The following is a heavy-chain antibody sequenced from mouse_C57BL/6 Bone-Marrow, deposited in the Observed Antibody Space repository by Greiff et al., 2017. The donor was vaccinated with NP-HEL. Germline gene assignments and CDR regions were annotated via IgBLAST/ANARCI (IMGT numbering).Heavy chain of an antibody. V-gene: IGHV1-69*01. D-gene: IGHD1-1*01. Sequence: QVQLQQPGAELVMPGASVKLSCKASGYTFTSYWMHWVKQRPGQGLEWIGEIDPSDSYTNYNQKFKGKSTLTVDKSSSTAYMQLSSLTSEDSAVYYCAKGVVQRPYWDCDVWGTGTTVTVSA. CDR3: AKGVVQRPYWDCDV. CDR2: IDPSDSYT. J-gene: IGHJ1*03. CDR1: GYTFTSYW.